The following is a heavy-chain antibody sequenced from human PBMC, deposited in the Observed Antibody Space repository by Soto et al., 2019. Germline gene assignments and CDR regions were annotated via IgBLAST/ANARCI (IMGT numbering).Heavy chain of an antibody. CDR1: GYTFTSYG. V-gene: IGHV1-18*03. Sequence: ALVKVSCKAFGYTFTSYGISWVRQAPGQGLEWMGWISAYNGNTNYAQKLQGRVTMTTDTSTSTAYMELRSLRSDDMAVYDCQSLGVMGDGDFYYYYMDVWAKGTRVT. CDR3: QSLGVMGDGDFYYYYMDV. D-gene: IGHD3-16*01. CDR2: ISAYNGNT. J-gene: IGHJ6*03.